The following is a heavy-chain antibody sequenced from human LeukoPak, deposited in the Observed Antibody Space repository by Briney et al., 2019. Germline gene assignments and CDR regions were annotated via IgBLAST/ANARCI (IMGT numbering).Heavy chain of an antibody. Sequence: PSETLSLTCAVYGGSFSGYYWSWIRQPPGKGLEWIGYIYYSGSTNYNPSLKSRVTISVDTSNNQFSLNLTSVTAADTAVYYCARGGARSSLSSYFDLWGRGTLVTVSS. J-gene: IGHJ2*01. CDR1: GGSFSGYY. CDR2: IYYSGST. CDR3: ARGGARSSLSSYFDL. V-gene: IGHV4-59*01. D-gene: IGHD6-6*01.